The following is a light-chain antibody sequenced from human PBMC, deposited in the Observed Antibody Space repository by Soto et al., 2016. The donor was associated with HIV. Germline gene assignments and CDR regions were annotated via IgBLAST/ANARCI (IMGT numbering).Light chain of an antibody. Sequence: SYELTQPSSVPVSPGQTVKITCSGDVLAKNFARWFQQKPGQAPILVIYKDTYRPSGIPERFSGSNSGTTVTLIITGAHVDDEADYYCYSAADNNVVFGGGTKLTVL. V-gene: IGLV3-27*01. J-gene: IGLJ2*01. CDR2: KDT. CDR3: YSAADNNVV. CDR1: VLAKNF.